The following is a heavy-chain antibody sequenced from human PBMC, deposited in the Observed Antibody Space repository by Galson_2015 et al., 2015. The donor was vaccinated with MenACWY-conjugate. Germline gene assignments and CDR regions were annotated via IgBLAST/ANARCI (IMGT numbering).Heavy chain of an antibody. CDR3: ARSPGGYSSGGQIDS. J-gene: IGHJ4*02. Sequence: ETLSLTCRVSGGSLTAYYWAWIRQPPGKGLEWIGCIFYSGSTKYSPSLNSRVTISVDTSNNQFSLKLSSVTAADSAVYYCARSPGGYSSGGQIDSWGQGSLVTVSS. V-gene: IGHV4-59*01. D-gene: IGHD5-18*01. CDR1: GGSLTAYY. CDR2: IFYSGST.